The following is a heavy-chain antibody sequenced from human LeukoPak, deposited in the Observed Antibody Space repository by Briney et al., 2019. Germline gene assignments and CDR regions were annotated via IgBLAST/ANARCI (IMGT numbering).Heavy chain of an antibody. CDR3: ARAPAAKYYDYVWGSYRPNWFDP. CDR2: IYYSGST. CDR1: GGSISSYY. Sequence: SETLSLTCTVSGGSISSYYWSWIRQPPGKGLEWIGYIYYSGSTNYNPSLKSRVTISVDTSKNQFSLKLSSVTAADTAVYYCARAPAAKYYDYVWGSYRPNWFDPWGQGTLVTVSS. V-gene: IGHV4-59*01. J-gene: IGHJ5*02. D-gene: IGHD3-16*02.